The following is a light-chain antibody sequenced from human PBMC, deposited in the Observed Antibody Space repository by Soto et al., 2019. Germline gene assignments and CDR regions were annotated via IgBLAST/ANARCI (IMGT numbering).Light chain of an antibody. Sequence: QSVLTQPASVSGSPGQSITISCTGTSSDVGGYNYVSWYQQHPGKAPKLMIYDVSNRPSGVSNRFSGSKSGNTASLTISGLQGEDEADYYCSSYTSSSTLDVFGTGTKVTVL. CDR1: SSDVGGYNY. CDR3: SSYTSSSTLDV. V-gene: IGLV2-14*01. CDR2: DVS. J-gene: IGLJ1*01.